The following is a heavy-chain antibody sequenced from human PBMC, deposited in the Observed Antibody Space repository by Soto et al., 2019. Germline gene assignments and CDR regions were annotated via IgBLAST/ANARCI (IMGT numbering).Heavy chain of an antibody. CDR3: ARDFLIWNGYMDV. V-gene: IGHV3-48*02. CDR1: GFTFSSYS. J-gene: IGHJ6*02. CDR2: LSSSSSTI. D-gene: IGHD1-1*01. Sequence: EVQLVESGGGLVQPGGSLRLSCAASGFTFSSYSMNWVRQAPGKGLEWVSYLSSSSSTIYYADSVKVRFTISRDNAKNSLDLQMNSLRDEDTAVYYCARDFLIWNGYMDVWGQVNTLTVSS.